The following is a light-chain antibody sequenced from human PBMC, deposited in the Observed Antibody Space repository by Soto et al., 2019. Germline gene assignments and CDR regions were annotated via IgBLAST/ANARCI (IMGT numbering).Light chain of an antibody. V-gene: IGLV2-14*01. CDR1: SSDVGGYNY. CDR3: SSYTRSSTRV. J-gene: IGLJ1*01. Sequence: QSVLTQPASVSGSPGQSITISCTGTSSDVGGYNYVSWYQQHPGKAPKLMIYDVSNRPSGVSNRFSGSKSGNTASLTISGLQAEDEADYYCSSYTRSSTRVFGTVTNVTIL. CDR2: DVS.